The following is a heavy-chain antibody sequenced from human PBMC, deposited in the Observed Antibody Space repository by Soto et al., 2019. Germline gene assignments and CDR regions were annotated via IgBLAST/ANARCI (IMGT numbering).Heavy chain of an antibody. Sequence: QVQLQESGPGLVKPSQTLSLTCTVSGGSISSGGYYWSWIRQHPGKGLEWIGYIYYSGSTYYNPSFKSGVNISVETSKNQSSLKLSSVTAAATAVYYCARGGRRSPGMDVWGQGTTVTVSS. V-gene: IGHV4-31*03. CDR1: GGSISSGGYY. CDR2: IYYSGST. J-gene: IGHJ6*02. CDR3: ARGGRRSPGMDV.